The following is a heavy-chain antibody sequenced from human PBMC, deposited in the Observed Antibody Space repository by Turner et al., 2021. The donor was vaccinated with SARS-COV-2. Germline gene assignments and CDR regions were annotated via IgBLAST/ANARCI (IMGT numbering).Heavy chain of an antibody. CDR1: GGSIRSSTYY. D-gene: IGHD5-12*01. Sequence: QLQLQESGPGLVKPSETLSLTCTVSGGSIRSSTYYWGWIRQPPGKGLEWIGTIYYSGSTSYNPSLKSRVTISVDTSKNQFSLKLSSVTAADTAVYYCARSYSGYESDDAFDIWGQGTMVTVSS. J-gene: IGHJ3*02. V-gene: IGHV4-39*01. CDR3: ARSYSGYESDDAFDI. CDR2: IYYSGST.